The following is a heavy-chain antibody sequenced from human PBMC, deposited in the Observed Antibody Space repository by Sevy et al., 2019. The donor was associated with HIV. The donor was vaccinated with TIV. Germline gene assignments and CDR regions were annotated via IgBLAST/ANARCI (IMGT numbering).Heavy chain of an antibody. CDR1: RFTFSLYG. CDR2: ISKDGRNK. D-gene: IGHD4-17*01. CDR3: AKSMDTVTTLDY. J-gene: IGHJ4*02. Sequence: GGSLRLSCAASRFTFSLYGMHWVRQAPGKGLEWVALISKDGRNKYYADSVKGRFTVSRDNSNNTLYLQLDSLGPEDTAMYYCAKSMDTVTTLDYWGPGTLVTVSS. V-gene: IGHV3-30*18.